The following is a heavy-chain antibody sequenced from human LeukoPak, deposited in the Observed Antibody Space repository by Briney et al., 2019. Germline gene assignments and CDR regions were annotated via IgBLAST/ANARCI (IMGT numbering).Heavy chain of an antibody. J-gene: IGHJ3*02. CDR3: ARVDTAIWAAAFDI. Sequence: GGSLRLSCSASGFTFSTYGMHWVRQAPGKGLEWVAFIRFDGGNKYYADSVKGRFTISRDNSKNTLYLQMNSLRAEDTAVYYCARVDTAIWAAAFDIWGQGTMVTVSS. CDR1: GFTFSTYG. D-gene: IGHD5-18*01. CDR2: IRFDGGNK. V-gene: IGHV3-30*02.